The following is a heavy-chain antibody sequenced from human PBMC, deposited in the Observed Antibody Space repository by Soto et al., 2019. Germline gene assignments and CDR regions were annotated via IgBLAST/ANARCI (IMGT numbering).Heavy chain of an antibody. J-gene: IGHJ4*02. D-gene: IGHD3-16*01. V-gene: IGHV3-21*04. CDR2: ISGSGSP. CDR3: SREVQPAFRREYDY. Sequence: EVQLVESGGGLVKPGGSLRLSCAVSGFTFISHTLNWVRQAPGKGLEWVSSISGSGSPYYADSVKGRFTISRDNAQNSLYLQMRSMRAEDTAVYYGSREVQPAFRREYDYWGQGTLVTVSS. CDR1: GFTFISHT.